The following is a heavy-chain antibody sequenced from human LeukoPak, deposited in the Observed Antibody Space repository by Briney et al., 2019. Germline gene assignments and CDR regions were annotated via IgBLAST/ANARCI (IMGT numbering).Heavy chain of an antibody. CDR1: GVSIRSGSYY. V-gene: IGHV4-61*02. D-gene: IGHD3-9*01. Sequence: PSQTLSLTCTVSGVSIRSGSYYWSWIRQPAGKGLEWIGRIYTSGTTNYNPSLKSRVTISVGTSKSQFSLELSSVTAADTAVYYCAREVSDYDILTGWIDYWGQGALVSVSS. CDR2: IYTSGTT. J-gene: IGHJ4*02. CDR3: AREVSDYDILTGWIDY.